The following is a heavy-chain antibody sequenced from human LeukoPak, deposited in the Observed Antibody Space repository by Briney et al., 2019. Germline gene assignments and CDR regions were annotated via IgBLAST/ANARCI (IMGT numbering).Heavy chain of an antibody. J-gene: IGHJ4*02. CDR2: ISYDGSNK. CDR1: GFTFSSYA. V-gene: IGHV3-30-3*01. D-gene: IGHD2-2*01. Sequence: GGSLRLSCAASGFTFSSYAMHWVRQAPGKGLEWVAVISYDGSNKYYADSVKGRFTISRDNSKNTLYLQMNSLRAEDTAVYYCARAYQLPPHFDYWGQGTLVTVSS. CDR3: ARAYQLPPHFDY.